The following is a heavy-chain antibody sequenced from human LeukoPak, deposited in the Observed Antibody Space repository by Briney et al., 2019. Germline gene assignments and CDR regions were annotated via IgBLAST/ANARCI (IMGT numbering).Heavy chain of an antibody. CDR2: IYSGGST. J-gene: IGHJ6*02. Sequence: PGGSLRLSCAASGFTVSSNYMSWVRQAPGEGLEWVSVIYSGGSTYCADSVKGRFTISRDNSKNTLYLQMNSLRAEDTAVYYCARDLPLMVRGVIITYYYGMDAWGQGTTVTVSS. CDR3: ARDLPLMVRGVIITYYYGMDA. CDR1: GFTVSSNY. D-gene: IGHD3-10*01. V-gene: IGHV3-66*01.